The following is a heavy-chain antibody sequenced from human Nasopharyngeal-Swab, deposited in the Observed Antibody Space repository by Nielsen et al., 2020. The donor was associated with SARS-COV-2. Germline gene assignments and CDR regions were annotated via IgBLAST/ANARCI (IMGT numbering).Heavy chain of an antibody. Sequence: GESLKISCAASGFSFSSYDMSWVRQAPGKGLEWVSGISGIDGSTYYADSVKGRFTISRDSSKNTLYLQMSSLRAEDTAVYYCAKGGYYYDPSGHLLFDYWGQGTLVTVSS. CDR2: ISGIDGST. V-gene: IGHV3-23*01. CDR3: AKGGYYYDPSGHLLFDY. D-gene: IGHD3-22*01. CDR1: GFSFSSYD. J-gene: IGHJ4*02.